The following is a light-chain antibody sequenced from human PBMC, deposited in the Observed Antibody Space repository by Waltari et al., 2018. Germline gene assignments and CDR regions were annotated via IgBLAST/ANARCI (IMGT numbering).Light chain of an antibody. J-gene: IGLJ3*02. V-gene: IGLV1-40*01. CDR1: SSNIRAGYD. CDR3: QSYDTSLLGV. CDR2: GND. Sequence: QSVLTQPPSVSGAPGQRVPISCTGSSSNIRAGYDVHWYQQLPGTAPKLLIYGNDNRPSGVPDRFSGSKSGTSASLAITGLQAEDEAHYYCQSYDTSLLGVFGGGTKLTVL.